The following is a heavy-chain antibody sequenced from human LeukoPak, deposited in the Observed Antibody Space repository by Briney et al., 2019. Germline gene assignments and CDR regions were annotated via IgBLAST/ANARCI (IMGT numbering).Heavy chain of an antibody. CDR1: GGTFSSYA. CDR2: IIPIFGTA. V-gene: IGHV1-69*13. Sequence: ASVKVSCKASGGTFSSYAISWVRQAPGQGLEWMGGIIPIFGTANYAQKFQGRVTITADESTSTAYMELSSLRSEDTAVYYCAGTVGIAVSVSAWFDPWGQGTLVTVSS. J-gene: IGHJ5*02. D-gene: IGHD6-19*01. CDR3: AGTVGIAVSVSAWFDP.